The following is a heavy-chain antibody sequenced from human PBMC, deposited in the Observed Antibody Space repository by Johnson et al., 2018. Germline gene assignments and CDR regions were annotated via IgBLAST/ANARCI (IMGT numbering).Heavy chain of an antibody. J-gene: IGHJ6*02. CDR3: ARDPLSAYYYYYGMDV. D-gene: IGHD6-25*01. CDR1: GFTFSSYG. V-gene: IGHV3-33*01. CDR2: IWYDGSNK. Sequence: QVQLVQSGGGVVQPGRSLRLSCAASGFTFSSYGMHWVRQAPGKGLEWVAVIWYDGSNKYYADSVKGRFTISRDNSKNKLYLQMNSLRAGDTAVYYCARDPLSAYYYYYGMDVWGQGTTVTVSS.